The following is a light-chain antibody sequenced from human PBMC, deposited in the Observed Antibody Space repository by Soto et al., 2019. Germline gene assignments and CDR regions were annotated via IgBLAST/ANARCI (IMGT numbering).Light chain of an antibody. CDR2: EES. J-gene: IGKJ4*01. CDR3: QQVKSYPRT. V-gene: IGKV1-9*01. Sequence: DIHLTQYPSSLSASVGDRVTITCRASQAINNNLAWYQQKPGNPPRLLIYEESTLHSGVPSRFSGRKVGTQFILTIDSLQPEDFATYYCQQVKSYPRTFGGGTKVEIK. CDR1: QAINNN.